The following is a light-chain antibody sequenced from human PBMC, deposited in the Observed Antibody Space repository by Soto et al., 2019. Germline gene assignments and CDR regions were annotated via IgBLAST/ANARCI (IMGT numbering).Light chain of an antibody. Sequence: EIVLTQSPGTLSLSPGERATLSCRASQSVSSSYVAWYQQKPGQAPSPLISSASSRATGIPDRFNGSGSGTEFTLTISRMEPEDFAVYFCQQYESSRSITFGQGTRLETK. J-gene: IGKJ5*01. CDR2: SAS. V-gene: IGKV3-20*01. CDR1: QSVSSSY. CDR3: QQYESSRSIT.